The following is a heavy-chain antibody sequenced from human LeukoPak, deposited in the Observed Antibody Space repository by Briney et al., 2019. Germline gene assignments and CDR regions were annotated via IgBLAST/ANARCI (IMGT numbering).Heavy chain of an antibody. Sequence: SETLSLSCAVYGGSFSGYYWSWIRQPPGKGLGWIGEINHSGSTNYNPSLKSRVTISVDTSKNQFSLKLSAVTAADTAVYYCARGHRGDYWGQGTLVTVSS. CDR1: GGSFSGYY. D-gene: IGHD3-10*01. V-gene: IGHV4-34*01. CDR3: ARGHRGDY. J-gene: IGHJ4*02. CDR2: INHSGST.